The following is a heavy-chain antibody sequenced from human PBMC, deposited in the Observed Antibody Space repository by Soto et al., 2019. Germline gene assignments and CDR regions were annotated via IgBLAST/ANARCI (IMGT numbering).Heavy chain of an antibody. V-gene: IGHV4-31*03. CDR3: ARVNYDSRGNWFDP. Sequence: QAQLQESGPGLVKPSQTLSLTCTVSGGSISSGGYYWSWIRQHPGKGLEWIGYIYYSGSTYNNPSLKSRVKISIDTSNNQFSLKLSSVTAADTAVYYCARVNYDSRGNWFDPWGQGTLVSVSS. CDR1: GGSISSGGYY. CDR2: IYYSGST. J-gene: IGHJ5*02. D-gene: IGHD3-22*01.